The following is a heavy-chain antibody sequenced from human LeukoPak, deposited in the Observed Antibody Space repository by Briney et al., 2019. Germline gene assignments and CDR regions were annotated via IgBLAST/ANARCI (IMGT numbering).Heavy chain of an antibody. D-gene: IGHD3-10*01. V-gene: IGHV3-74*01. CDR2: TNSDGGIT. J-gene: IGHJ4*02. Sequence: GGSLRLSCAASGFTFSSSWMHWVRQAPGKGLVWVSRTNSDGGITNYADSVKGRFTISRDNSKNTLYLQMNSLRAEDTAVYYCAKDRGSGRVRGVIINYWGQGTLVTVSS. CDR3: AKDRGSGRVRGVIINY. CDR1: GFTFSSSW.